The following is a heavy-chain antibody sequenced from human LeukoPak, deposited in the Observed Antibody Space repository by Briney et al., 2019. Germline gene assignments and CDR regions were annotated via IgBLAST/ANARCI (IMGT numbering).Heavy chain of an antibody. CDR3: ARESGTTTGTFDY. J-gene: IGHJ4*02. Sequence: GRSLRLSCAASGFTFSSYAMHWVRQAPGKGLEWVAVISYDGSNKYYADSVKGRFTTSRDNSKNTLYLQMNSLRAEDTAVYYCARESGTTTGTFDYWGQGTLVTVSS. D-gene: IGHD1-26*01. CDR1: GFTFSSYA. CDR2: ISYDGSNK. V-gene: IGHV3-30-3*01.